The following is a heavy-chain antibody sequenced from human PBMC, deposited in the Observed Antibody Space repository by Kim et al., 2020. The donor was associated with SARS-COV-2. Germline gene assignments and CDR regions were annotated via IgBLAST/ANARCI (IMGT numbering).Heavy chain of an antibody. CDR1: GGSISSSSYY. CDR2: IYYSGST. V-gene: IGHV4-39*07. J-gene: IGHJ4*02. D-gene: IGHD5-12*01. Sequence: SETLSLTCTVSGGSISSSSYYWGWIRQPPGKGLEWIGSIYYSGSTYYNPSLKSRVTISVDTSKNQFSLKLSSVTAADTAVYYCARDSKWLRPFDYWGQGTLVTVSS. CDR3: ARDSKWLRPFDY.